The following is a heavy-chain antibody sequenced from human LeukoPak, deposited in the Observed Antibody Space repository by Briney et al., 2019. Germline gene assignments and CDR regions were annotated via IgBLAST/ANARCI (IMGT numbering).Heavy chain of an antibody. CDR1: GGSITNYY. J-gene: IGHJ5*02. V-gene: IGHV4-59*12. CDR3: ARDRYYGSGSYHWFDP. D-gene: IGHD3-10*01. Sequence: SETLSLTCTVSGGSITNYYWSWIRQPPGKGLEWIGFSYYNGNTNYNPSLKSRVTMSVDTSKNQFSLKLSSVTAADTAVYYCARDRYYGSGSYHWFDPWGQGTLVTVSS. CDR2: SYYNGNT.